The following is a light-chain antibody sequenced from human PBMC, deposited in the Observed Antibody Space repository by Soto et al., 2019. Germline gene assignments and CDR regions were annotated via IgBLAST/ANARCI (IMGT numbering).Light chain of an antibody. Sequence: QSVLTQPASVSGSPGQSITISCSGTSSDVDTYDYVSWYQQHPGKAPKLMIYDVINRPSGVSDRFFGFKSDTTASLTISGLQAEDEADYSCGSRIGSGTYVFGTGTKVT. CDR2: DVI. V-gene: IGLV2-14*01. CDR1: SSDVDTYDY. CDR3: GSRIGSGTYV. J-gene: IGLJ1*01.